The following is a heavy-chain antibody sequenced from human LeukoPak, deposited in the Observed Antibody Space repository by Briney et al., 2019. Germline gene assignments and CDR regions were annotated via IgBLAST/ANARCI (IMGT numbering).Heavy chain of an antibody. Sequence: PSETLSLTCAVSGGSISSGGYSWSWIRQPPGKGLEWIGYIYHSGSTYYNPSLKSRVTISVDRSKNQFSLKLSSVTAADTAVYYCARSNTAMVNWWFDPWGQGTLVTVSS. CDR2: IYHSGST. CDR1: GGSISSGGYS. J-gene: IGHJ5*02. D-gene: IGHD5-18*01. CDR3: ARSNTAMVNWWFDP. V-gene: IGHV4-30-2*01.